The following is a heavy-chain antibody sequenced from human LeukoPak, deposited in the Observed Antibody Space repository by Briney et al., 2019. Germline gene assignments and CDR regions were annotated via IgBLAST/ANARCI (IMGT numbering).Heavy chain of an antibody. J-gene: IGHJ6*03. CDR1: GYTFTGYY. V-gene: IGHV1-2*02. CDR3: ARGRYCSGGSCYPGYYYMDV. D-gene: IGHD2-15*01. Sequence: GASVKVSCKASGYTFTGYYMHWVRQAPGQGLEWMGWINPNSGGTNYAQKFQGRVTMTRDTSISTAYMELSRLRSDDTAVYYCARGRYCSGGSCYPGYYYMDVWGKGTTVTVSS. CDR2: INPNSGGT.